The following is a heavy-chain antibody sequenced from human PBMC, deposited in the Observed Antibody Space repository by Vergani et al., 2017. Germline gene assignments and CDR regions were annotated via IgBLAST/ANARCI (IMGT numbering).Heavy chain of an antibody. CDR3: ANSVIAGNVGVAYFGMDV. J-gene: IGHJ6*02. CDR1: GFTFSNYA. V-gene: IGHV3-30-3*01. D-gene: IGHD2/OR15-2a*01. CDR2: ISNDGTTK. Sequence: QVQLVESGGGVVQPGRSLRLSCAASGFTFSNYAMHWVRQAPGKGLEWVAIISNDGTTKYYTDSVKGRFTISRDKSQNTVNLQMNSLRTEDTAVYFCANSVIAGNVGVAYFGMDVWGRGTTVTVSS.